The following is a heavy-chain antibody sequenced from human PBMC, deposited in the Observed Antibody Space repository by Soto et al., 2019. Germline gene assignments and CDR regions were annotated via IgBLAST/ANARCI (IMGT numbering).Heavy chain of an antibody. V-gene: IGHV5-51*01. Sequence: PGESLKISCKVSEYTFTSYWIGWVRHMPGKGLEWMGIIYPGDSDSRYSPSFQGQVTISVDKSINTAYLQWSSLKASDTAMYYCARRQSGSLDAFDIWGQGTMVTVS. D-gene: IGHD1-26*01. CDR1: EYTFTSYW. CDR3: ARRQSGSLDAFDI. J-gene: IGHJ3*02. CDR2: IYPGDSDS.